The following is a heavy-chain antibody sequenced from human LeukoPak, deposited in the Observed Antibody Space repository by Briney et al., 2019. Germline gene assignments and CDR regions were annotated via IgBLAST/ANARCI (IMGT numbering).Heavy chain of an antibody. V-gene: IGHV3-33*01. CDR2: IWYDGRNK. J-gene: IGHJ5*02. D-gene: IGHD6-13*01. CDR3: ARDTGGSSSWFVH. CDR1: GFTFSSYG. Sequence: PGGSLRLSCAASGFTFSSYGMHWVRQAPGKGLEWVAVIWYDGRNKYYVDSVEGRFTISRDNSESTLYLQMNSLRAEDTAIYYCARDTGGSSSWFVHWGHGTLVTVSS.